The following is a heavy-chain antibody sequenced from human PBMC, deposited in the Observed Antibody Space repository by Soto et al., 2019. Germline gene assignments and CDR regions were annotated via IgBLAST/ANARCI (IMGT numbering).Heavy chain of an antibody. D-gene: IGHD3-3*01. Sequence: SETLSLTXTVSGGSISSGGYYWSWIRQHPGKGLEWIGYIYYSGSTYYNPSLKSRVTISVDTSKNQFSLKLSSVTAADTAVYYCARDGPPGPYDFWSGYRNWGQGTLVTVSS. CDR2: IYYSGST. CDR1: GGSISSGGYY. V-gene: IGHV4-31*02. CDR3: ARDGPPGPYDFWSGYRN. J-gene: IGHJ4*02.